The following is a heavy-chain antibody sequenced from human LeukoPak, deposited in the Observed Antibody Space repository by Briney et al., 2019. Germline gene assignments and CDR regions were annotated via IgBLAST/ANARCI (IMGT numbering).Heavy chain of an antibody. J-gene: IGHJ4*02. CDR2: MSNSGSTI. CDR3: ASVLWFGGIFFDY. D-gene: IGHD3-10*01. V-gene: IGHV3-11*01. CDR1: GFSFSDYY. Sequence: GGSLRLSCAASGFSFSDYYMSWTRQAPGKGLEWVSYMSNSGSTIYYADSVKGRFTISRDNTKNSLYLQMNSLRAEDTAVYYCASVLWFGGIFFDYWGQGTLVTVSS.